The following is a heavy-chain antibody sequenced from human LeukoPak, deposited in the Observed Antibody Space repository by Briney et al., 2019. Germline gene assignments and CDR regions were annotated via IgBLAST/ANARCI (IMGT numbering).Heavy chain of an antibody. Sequence: PGGSLRLSCAASGFTFSSYSMNWARQAPGKGLEWVSAISGSGGSTYYADSVKGRFTISRDNSKNTLYLQMNSLRAEDTAVYYCAKEGSSGWYLDYWGQGTLVTVSS. V-gene: IGHV3-23*01. CDR2: ISGSGGST. CDR1: GFTFSSYS. D-gene: IGHD6-19*01. CDR3: AKEGSSGWYLDY. J-gene: IGHJ4*02.